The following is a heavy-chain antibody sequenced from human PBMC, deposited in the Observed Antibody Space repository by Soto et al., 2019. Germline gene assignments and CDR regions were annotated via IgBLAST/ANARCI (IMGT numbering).Heavy chain of an antibody. CDR3: ARAGGFCSGGSCSSTGNDY. CDR2: INPNSGGT. J-gene: IGHJ4*02. V-gene: IGHV1-2*04. D-gene: IGHD2-15*01. CDR1: GYTFTGYY. Sequence: ASVKVSCKASGYTFTGYYMHWVRRAPGQGLEWMGWINPNSGGTNYAQKFQGWVTMTRDTSISTAYMELSRLRSDDTAVYYCARAGGFCSGGSCSSTGNDYWGQGTLVTVSS.